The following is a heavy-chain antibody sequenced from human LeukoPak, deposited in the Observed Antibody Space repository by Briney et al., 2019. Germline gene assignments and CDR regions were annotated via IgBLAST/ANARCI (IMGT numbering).Heavy chain of an antibody. CDR2: ISSSSSYI. D-gene: IGHD5-24*01. J-gene: IGHJ4*02. CDR3: ARDLGMATITSDY. Sequence: GGSLRLSCAASGFTFSSYSMNWVRQAPGKGLEWVSSISSSSSYIYYADSVKGRFTISRDNAKNSLYLQMNSLRAEETAMYYCARDLGMATITSDYWGQGTLVTVSS. V-gene: IGHV3-21*01. CDR1: GFTFSSYS.